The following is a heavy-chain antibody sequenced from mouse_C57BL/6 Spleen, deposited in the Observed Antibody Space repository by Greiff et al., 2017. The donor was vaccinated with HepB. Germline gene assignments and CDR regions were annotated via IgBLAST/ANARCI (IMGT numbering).Heavy chain of an antibody. CDR1: GFSLTSYG. V-gene: IGHV2-2*01. CDR2: IWSGGST. D-gene: IGHD2-1*01. CDR3: ASPLLSGYAMDY. J-gene: IGHJ4*01. Sequence: QVQLQQSGPGLVQPSQSLSITCTVSGFSLTSYGVHWVRQSPGKGLEWLGVIWSGGSTDYNAAFISRLSISKDNSKSQVFFKMNSLQADDTAIYYCASPLLSGYAMDYWGQGTSVTVSS.